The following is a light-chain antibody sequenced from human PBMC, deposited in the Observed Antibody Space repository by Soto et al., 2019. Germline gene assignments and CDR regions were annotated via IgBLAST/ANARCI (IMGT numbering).Light chain of an antibody. J-gene: IGKJ1*01. CDR2: GAS. CDR3: QQYNNWWT. V-gene: IGKV3-15*01. Sequence: TRSPATLSLSPGERSALSCRASQSVSSSLAWYQQKPGQPPSLLIYGASTRATGIPARFSGSGSGTEFTLTISSLQSEDSAVYYCQQYNNWWTFGQGTKVDIK. CDR1: QSVSSS.